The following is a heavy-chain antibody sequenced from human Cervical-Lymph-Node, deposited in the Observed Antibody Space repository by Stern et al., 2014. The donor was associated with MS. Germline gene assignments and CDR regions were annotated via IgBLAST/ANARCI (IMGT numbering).Heavy chain of an antibody. Sequence: QVQLVQSGAEVKKPGSSVKVSCKASGGTFSRYAISWVRQAPGQGLEWMGGITPIFGTANHAQQFQGRVTISADESTSTAYMELSSLRSEDTAVYYCARGELKEGLVRGMDVWGQGTTVTVSS. D-gene: IGHD1-26*01. V-gene: IGHV1-69*01. CDR3: ARGELKEGLVRGMDV. CDR1: GGTFSRYA. CDR2: ITPIFGTA. J-gene: IGHJ6*02.